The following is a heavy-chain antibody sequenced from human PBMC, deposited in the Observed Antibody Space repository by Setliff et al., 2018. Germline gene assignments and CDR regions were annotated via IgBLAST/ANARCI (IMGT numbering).Heavy chain of an antibody. V-gene: IGHV1-18*01. D-gene: IGHD1-26*01. CDR2: ISAQDGNT. CDR1: GYSFLSYG. J-gene: IGHJ4*02. Sequence: ASVKVSCKASGYSFLSYGITWVRQAPGQGLEWMGWISAQDGNTIYAQNFQGRVTMTRDTSISTAYMELSRLKYDDTAVYYCARDPKLVGAPERAFDYWGQGTQVTVSS. CDR3: ARDPKLVGAPERAFDY.